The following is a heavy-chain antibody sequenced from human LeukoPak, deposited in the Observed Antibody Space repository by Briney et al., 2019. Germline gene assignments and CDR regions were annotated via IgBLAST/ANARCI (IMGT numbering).Heavy chain of an antibody. CDR2: IYYSGTT. CDR1: GGSISSYY. V-gene: IGHV4-59*08. CDR3: ARHISVDTAPFWFDP. J-gene: IGHJ5*02. Sequence: PSETLSLTCTVSGGSISSYYWSWIRQPPGKGLEWIGYIYYSGTTNYNPSLKSRATISVDTSKNQFSLNLSSVTAADTAVYYCARHISVDTAPFWFDPWGQGTLVTVSS. D-gene: IGHD5-18*01.